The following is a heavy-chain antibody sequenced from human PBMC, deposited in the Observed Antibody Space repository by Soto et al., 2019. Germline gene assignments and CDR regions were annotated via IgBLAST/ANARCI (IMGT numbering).Heavy chain of an antibody. J-gene: IGHJ6*02. CDR3: AKGTIDYGAGMDV. D-gene: IGHD4-17*01. CDR2: ISSSGSTT. CDR1: GFTFSDYY. Sequence: PGGSVRLSCAASGFTFSDYYMSWIRQAPGKGLEWASYISSSGSTTYYADSVKGRFTISRDNAKNTLYLQMNSLRAEDTAVYYCAKGTIDYGAGMDVWGQGTTVTVSS. V-gene: IGHV3-11*01.